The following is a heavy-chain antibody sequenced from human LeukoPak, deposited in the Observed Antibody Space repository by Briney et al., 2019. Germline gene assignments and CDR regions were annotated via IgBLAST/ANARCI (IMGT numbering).Heavy chain of an antibody. CDR3: ARVTGGYSYGPNWFDP. CDR2: IYYSGST. CDR1: GGSISSYY. J-gene: IGHJ5*02. Sequence: PSETLSLTCTVSGGSISSYYWSWIRQPPGKGLEWIGYIYYSGSTNYNPSPKSRVTISVDTSKNQFSLKLSSVTAADTAVYYCARVTGGYSYGPNWFDPWGQGTLVTVSS. D-gene: IGHD5-18*01. V-gene: IGHV4-59*01.